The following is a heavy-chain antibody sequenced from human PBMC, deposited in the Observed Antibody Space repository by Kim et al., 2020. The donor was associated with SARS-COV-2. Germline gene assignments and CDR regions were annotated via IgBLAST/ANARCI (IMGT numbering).Heavy chain of an antibody. CDR3: AKDPFYDFWCGYYFDY. V-gene: IGHV3-23*01. Sequence: GGSLRLSCAASGFTFSSYAMSWVRQAPGKGLEWVSAISGSGGSTYYADSVKGRFTISRDNSKNTLYLQMNSLRAEDTAVYYCAKDPFYDFWCGYYFDYWGQGTLVTVSS. CDR1: GFTFSSYA. CDR2: ISGSGGST. J-gene: IGHJ4*02. D-gene: IGHD3-3*01.